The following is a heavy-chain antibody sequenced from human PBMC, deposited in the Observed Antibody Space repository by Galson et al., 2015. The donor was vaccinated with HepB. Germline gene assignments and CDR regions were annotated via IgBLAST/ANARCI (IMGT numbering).Heavy chain of an antibody. V-gene: IGHV3-21*01. CDR1: GFTFSSYS. Sequence: SLRLSCAASGFTFSSYSMNWVRQAPGKGLEWVSSISSSSSYIYYADSVKGRFTISRDNAKNSLYLQMNSLRAEDTAVYYCARDRRIVGATFGDYWGQGTLVTVSS. CDR2: ISSSSSYI. J-gene: IGHJ4*02. CDR3: ARDRRIVGATFGDY. D-gene: IGHD1-26*01.